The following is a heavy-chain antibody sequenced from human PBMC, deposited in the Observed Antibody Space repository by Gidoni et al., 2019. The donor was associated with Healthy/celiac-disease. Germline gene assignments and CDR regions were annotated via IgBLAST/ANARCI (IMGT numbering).Heavy chain of an antibody. CDR3: ANWGHDYGDSRNWFDP. D-gene: IGHD4-17*01. Sequence: EVQLLESWGGLVQPGGSLRLSCAASGLTFSSYAMSWVRQAPGQGLEWVSAISGSGGSTYYADSVKGRFTISRDNSKNTLYLQMNSLRAEDTAVYYCANWGHDYGDSRNWFDPWGQGTLVTVSS. J-gene: IGHJ5*02. CDR1: GLTFSSYA. V-gene: IGHV3-23*01. CDR2: ISGSGGST.